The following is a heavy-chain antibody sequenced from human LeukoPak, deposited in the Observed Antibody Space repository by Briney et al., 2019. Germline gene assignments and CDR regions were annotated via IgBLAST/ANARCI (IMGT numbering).Heavy chain of an antibody. V-gene: IGHV3-30*04. J-gene: IGHJ4*02. D-gene: IGHD1-26*01. CDR3: ARERSSGSYYDH. Sequence: GGSLRLSCAASGFTFSNYAFHWVRQAPGKGLEWVAVISHDGSKEYYADSVEGRFTISRDNSKNTLYLQMNSLRREDTAIFSCARERSSGSYYDHWGQGTLVTVSS. CDR1: GFTFSNYA. CDR2: ISHDGSKE.